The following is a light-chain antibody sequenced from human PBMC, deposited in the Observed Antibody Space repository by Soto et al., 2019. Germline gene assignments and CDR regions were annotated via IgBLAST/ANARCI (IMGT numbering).Light chain of an antibody. CDR1: SSDVGGYNY. CDR2: DVT. CDR3: CSSAGTYTSV. Sequence: QSALTQPRSVSGSPGQSVTISCTGTSSDVGGYNYVSWYRQHPGKAPKLMIYDVTKWPSGVPDRFSGSKSGNTASLTISGLQAEDEADYYCCSSAGTYTSVFGGGTKVTVL. V-gene: IGLV2-11*01. J-gene: IGLJ3*02.